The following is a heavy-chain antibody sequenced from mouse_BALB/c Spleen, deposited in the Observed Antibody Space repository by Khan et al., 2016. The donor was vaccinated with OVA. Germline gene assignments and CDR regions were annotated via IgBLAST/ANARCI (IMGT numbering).Heavy chain of an antibody. CDR3: TRDAGRY. CDR1: GYTFPEYT. V-gene: IGHV1-18*01. Sequence: VQLQQSGPELVKPGASVKISCKTSGYTFPEYTVHWVKQSLGKSLDWIGVINPNNGGTAYNQKFKGKATLTVDKSSSTAYMEFRSLTSEDSAVYSCTRDAGRYWGQGTSVTVAS. CDR2: INPNNGGT. D-gene: IGHD3-3*01. J-gene: IGHJ4*01.